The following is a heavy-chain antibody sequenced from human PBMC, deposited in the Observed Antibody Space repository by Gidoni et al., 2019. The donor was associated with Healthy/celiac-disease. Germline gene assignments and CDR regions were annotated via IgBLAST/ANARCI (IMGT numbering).Heavy chain of an antibody. CDR2: ISYDGSNK. V-gene: IGHV3-30*18. D-gene: IGHD1-1*01. J-gene: IGHJ3*02. Sequence: QVQLVESGGGVVQPGRSLRLSCAASGFTFSSYGMHWVRQAPGKGLEWVAVISYDGSNKYYADSVKGRFTISRDNSKNTLYLQMNSLRAEDTAVYYCAKAPGYGSGDFAFDIWGQGTMVTVSS. CDR3: AKAPGYGSGDFAFDI. CDR1: GFTFSSYG.